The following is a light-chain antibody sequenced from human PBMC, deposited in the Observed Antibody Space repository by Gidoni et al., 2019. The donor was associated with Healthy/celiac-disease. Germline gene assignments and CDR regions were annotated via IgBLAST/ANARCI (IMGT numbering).Light chain of an antibody. CDR1: SIDVGGYNY. CDR2: EVS. V-gene: IGLV2-14*01. J-gene: IGLJ2*01. CDR3: SSYTSSSTLVV. Sequence: QSALTHPASVSGSPGQSNTISCTGTSIDVGGYNYVSWYQQHPGKAPKLMIYEVSNRPSGVSNRFSGSKSGNTASLTISGLQAEDEADYYCSSYTSSSTLVVFGGGTKLTVL.